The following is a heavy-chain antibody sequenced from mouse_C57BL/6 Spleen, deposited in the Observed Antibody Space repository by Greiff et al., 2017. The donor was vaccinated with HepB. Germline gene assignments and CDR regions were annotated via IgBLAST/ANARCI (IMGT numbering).Heavy chain of an antibody. CDR3: ARKGYYDYTFFDY. D-gene: IGHD2-4*01. Sequence: QVQLQQSGAELLKPGASVKMSCKASGYTFTSYWITWVKQRPGQGLEWIGDIYPGSGSTNYNEKFKSKATLTVDTSSSTAYMQLSSLTSEDSAVYYCARKGYYDYTFFDYWGQGTTLTVSS. CDR2: IYPGSGST. V-gene: IGHV1-55*01. J-gene: IGHJ2*01. CDR1: GYTFTSYW.